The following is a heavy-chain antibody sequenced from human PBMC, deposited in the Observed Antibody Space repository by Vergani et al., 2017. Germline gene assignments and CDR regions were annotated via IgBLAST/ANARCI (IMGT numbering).Heavy chain of an antibody. D-gene: IGHD2-2*01. V-gene: IGHV1-8*01. Sequence: QVQLVQSGAEVKKPGASVKVSCKASGYTFTSYDINWVRQATGQGLEWMGWMNPNSGNTDYAQKFQGRVTMTRDTSISTAYMELSSLGSEDTAVYYCARGRAGFYCSSTSCYYAFDIWGQGTMVTVS. CDR1: GYTFTSYD. CDR3: ARGRAGFYCSSTSCYYAFDI. J-gene: IGHJ3*02. CDR2: MNPNSGNT.